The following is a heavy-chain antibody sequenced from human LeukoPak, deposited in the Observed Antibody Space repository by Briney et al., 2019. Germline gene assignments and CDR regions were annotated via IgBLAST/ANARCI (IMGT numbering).Heavy chain of an antibody. CDR1: GFTFSSYG. CDR3: AAIVGATAD. V-gene: IGHV3-33*01. J-gene: IGHJ4*02. Sequence: GRSLRLSCAASGFTFSSYGMHWVRQAPGKGLEWVAVIWYDGSNKYYADSVKGRFTISRDNSKNTLYLQMNSLRAEDTAVYYCAAIVGATADWGQGTLVTVSS. D-gene: IGHD1-26*01. CDR2: IWYDGSNK.